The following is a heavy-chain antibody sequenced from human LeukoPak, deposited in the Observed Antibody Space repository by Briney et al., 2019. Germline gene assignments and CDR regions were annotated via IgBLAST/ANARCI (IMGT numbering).Heavy chain of an antibody. V-gene: IGHV4-39*05. J-gene: IGHJ4*02. CDR2: INYSGST. CDR1: GGTNSSSSYY. CDR3: ATSIPPFYY. Sequence: SENPSLTRTVSGGTNSSSSYYWGLIRPPPRKGLEWIGIINYSGSTYYNPSLKSRVTISVDTSKNQFSLKLSSVTAADSAVYYCATSIPPFYYWGQGALVTVSS. D-gene: IGHD2/OR15-2a*01.